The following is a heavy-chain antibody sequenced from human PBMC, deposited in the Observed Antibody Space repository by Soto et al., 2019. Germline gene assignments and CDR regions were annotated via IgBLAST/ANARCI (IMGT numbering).Heavy chain of an antibody. J-gene: IGHJ3*02. CDR2: INYSGST. D-gene: IGHD1-1*01. V-gene: IGHV4-39*07. CDR3: ARGIDLVHDAFDI. Sequence: SETLSLTCTVSGGSISSSSYYWGWIRQPPGKGLEWIGKINYSGSTYYNPSLKSRVTISVDTSKNQFSLKLSSVTAADTAVYYCARGIDLVHDAFDIWGQGTMVTVSS. CDR1: GGSISSSSYY.